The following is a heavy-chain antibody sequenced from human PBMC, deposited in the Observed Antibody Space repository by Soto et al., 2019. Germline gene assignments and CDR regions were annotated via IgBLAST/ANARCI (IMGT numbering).Heavy chain of an antibody. Sequence: QVQLVQSGADVKKPGASVKVSCKASGYTFTSYRISWVRQAPGQGLEWMGWISAYNGNTNYAQKLQGRVTMTTDTATSTAYMELRSLRSDDTAVYYCARSGYCTNGVCYPYYYYYMDVWGKGTTVTVSS. CDR2: ISAYNGNT. CDR1: GYTFTSYR. J-gene: IGHJ6*03. D-gene: IGHD2-8*01. V-gene: IGHV1-18*01. CDR3: ARSGYCTNGVCYPYYYYYMDV.